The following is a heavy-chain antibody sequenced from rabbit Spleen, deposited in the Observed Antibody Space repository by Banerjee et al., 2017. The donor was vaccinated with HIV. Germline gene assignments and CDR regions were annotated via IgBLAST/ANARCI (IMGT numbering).Heavy chain of an antibody. CDR1: GLDFISGYW. CDR2: IFTGGGG. J-gene: IGHJ3*01. CDR3: AKNDGSYNAYRL. D-gene: IGHD5-1*01. V-gene: IGHV1S45*01. Sequence: ELVEEGGGRVMTGGSLTLTCRASGLDFISGYWMSWGRQDPGKGLEWIAFIFTGGGGHSASWAKGRFTISKSSSTTVTLQMTSLAVADTATYFCAKNDGSYNAYRLWGQGTLVTVS.